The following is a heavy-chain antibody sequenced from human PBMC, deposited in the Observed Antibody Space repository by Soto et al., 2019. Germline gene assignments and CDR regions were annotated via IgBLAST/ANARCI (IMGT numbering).Heavy chain of an antibody. CDR3: AKSRAYHDFDSTFYNEMDV. V-gene: IGHV1-69*01. CDR1: GGRFIYNA. Sequence: QVQLVQSGAEVRKPGSSVKVSRKGSGGRFIYNAMHWVRLAPGQGLEWMGAIIPVFRTPRYAQKFQGRLTITAADSTADDATSAAYMELSSLTSEDTAVYFCAKSRAYHDFDSTFYNEMDVWGQGTTVIVSS. J-gene: IGHJ6*02. D-gene: IGHD2-21*02. CDR2: IIPVFRTP.